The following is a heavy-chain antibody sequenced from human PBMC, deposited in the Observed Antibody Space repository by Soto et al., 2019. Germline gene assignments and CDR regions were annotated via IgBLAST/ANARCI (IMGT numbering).Heavy chain of an antibody. CDR3: ARSSHKESWFDP. J-gene: IGHJ5*02. CDR2: IYSSGST. Sequence: SETLSLTCTVSGGSVSNFYWNWIRQSAGKGLEWIGRIYSSGSTNYNPSLRSRVTMSVDTSKNQFSLELNSVTAADTAVYYCARSSHKESWFDPWGQGTLVTVSS. CDR1: GGSVSNFY. D-gene: IGHD6-13*01. V-gene: IGHV4-4*07.